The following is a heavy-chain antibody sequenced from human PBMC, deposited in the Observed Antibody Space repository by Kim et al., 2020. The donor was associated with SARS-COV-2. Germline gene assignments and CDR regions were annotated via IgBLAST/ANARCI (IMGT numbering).Heavy chain of an antibody. D-gene: IGHD3-3*02. CDR1: GGSISSSSYY. CDR3: ARQGDSMRPDY. CDR2: IYYSGST. V-gene: IGHV4-39*01. J-gene: IGHJ4*02. Sequence: SETLSLTCTVSGGSISSSSYYWGWIRQPPGKGLEWIGSIYYSGSTYYNPSLKSRVTISVDTSKNQFSLKLSSVTAADTAVYYCARQGDSMRPDYWGQGTLVTVSS.